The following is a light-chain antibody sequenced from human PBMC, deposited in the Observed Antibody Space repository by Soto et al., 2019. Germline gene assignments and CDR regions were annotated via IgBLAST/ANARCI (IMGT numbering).Light chain of an antibody. CDR2: DAS. V-gene: IGKV3-11*01. CDR1: QTISSS. CDR3: QQRSNWPPIT. J-gene: IGKJ5*01. Sequence: TVLTQYTATLSFPRGERATIYFRSSQTISSSLSWYQQKPRQSPRLLLYDASTRASGVPPRFSRSGSCTAFILSTSSIEPEDFAVYYCQQRSNWPPITFGQGTRLEIK.